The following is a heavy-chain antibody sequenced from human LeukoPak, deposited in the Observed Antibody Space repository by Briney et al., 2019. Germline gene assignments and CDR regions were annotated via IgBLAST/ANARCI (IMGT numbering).Heavy chain of an antibody. CDR3: ASQEFSERGYDAFDI. J-gene: IGHJ3*02. Sequence: SETLSLTCTVSGGSISSSSYYWGWIRQPPGKGLEWIGSIYYSGSTYYNPSLKSRVTISVDTSKNQFSLKLSSVTAADTAVYYCASQEFSERGYDAFDIWGQGTMVTVSS. CDR1: GGSISSSSYY. CDR2: IYYSGST. D-gene: IGHD1-26*01. V-gene: IGHV4-39*07.